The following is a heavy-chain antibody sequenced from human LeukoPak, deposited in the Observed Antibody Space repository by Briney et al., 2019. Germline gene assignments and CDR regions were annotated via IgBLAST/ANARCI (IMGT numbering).Heavy chain of an antibody. CDR2: ISWNSGSI. CDR3: AKAKGSLLWFGELSLDY. D-gene: IGHD3-10*01. CDR1: GFTFDDYA. V-gene: IGHV3-9*03. J-gene: IGHJ4*02. Sequence: GGSLRLSCVASGFTFDDYAMHWVRQAPGKGREWVSGISWNSGSIGYADSVKGRFTISRDNAKNSLYLQMNSLRAEDMALYYCAKAKGSLLWFGELSLDYWGQGTLVTVSS.